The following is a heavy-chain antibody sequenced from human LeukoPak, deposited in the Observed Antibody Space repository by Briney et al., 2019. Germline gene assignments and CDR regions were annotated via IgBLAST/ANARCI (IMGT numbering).Heavy chain of an antibody. CDR1: GYSSTSYG. CDR3: ASTQGSGWWGTCNY. Sequence: GASVKVSCKASGYSSTSYGISWVRQAPGQGLEWMGWISAYNGNTNYAQKVQGRVTMTIDTSTSTAYMELRNLRSDDTAVYYCASTQGSGWWGTCNYWGQGTLVTVSS. D-gene: IGHD6-19*01. V-gene: IGHV1-18*01. CDR2: ISAYNGNT. J-gene: IGHJ4*02.